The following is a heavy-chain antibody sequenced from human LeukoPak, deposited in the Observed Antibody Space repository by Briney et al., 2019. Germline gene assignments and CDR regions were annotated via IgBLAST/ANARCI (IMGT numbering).Heavy chain of an antibody. CDR2: IYRGGST. CDR1: GFTVSSNY. D-gene: IGHD2-15*01. CDR3: ARALYEFCSGGSCYSYYFDY. V-gene: IGHV3-53*01. J-gene: IGHJ4*02. Sequence: PGGSLRLFCAASGFTVSSNYMSWVRQAPGKGLEWVSVIYRGGSTYYADSVKGRFTISRDNSKNTLYLQMNSLRAEDTAVYYCARALYEFCSGGSCYSYYFDYWGQGTLVTVSS.